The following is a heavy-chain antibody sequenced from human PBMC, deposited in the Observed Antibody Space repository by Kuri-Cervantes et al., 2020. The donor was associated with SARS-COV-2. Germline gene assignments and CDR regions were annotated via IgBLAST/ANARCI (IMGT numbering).Heavy chain of an antibody. V-gene: IGHV1-69*05. CDR2: IIPIFGTA. CDR1: GYTFTGYY. D-gene: IGHD1-26*01. J-gene: IGHJ6*03. CDR3: ARGRIVGAGGYYYYMDV. Sequence: SVKVSCKASGYTFTGYYMHWVRQAPGQGLEWMGGIIPIFGTANYAQKFQGRVTITTDESTSTAYMELSSLRSEDTAVYYCARGRIVGAGGYYYYMDVWGKGTTVTVSS.